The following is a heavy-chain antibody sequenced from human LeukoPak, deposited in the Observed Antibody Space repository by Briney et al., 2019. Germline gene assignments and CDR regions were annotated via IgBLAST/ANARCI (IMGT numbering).Heavy chain of an antibody. J-gene: IGHJ6*02. V-gene: IGHV4-59*01. CDR3: AREFGGGMDV. Sequence: SETLSLTCTVSGGSISSYYWSWIRQPPGKGLEWIGYIYYSGCHNFNPSLKSRVTISVDTSKNQSSLKLSSVTAADTAVYYCAREFGGGMDVWGQATTVSVSS. D-gene: IGHD3-10*01. CDR2: IYYSGCH. CDR1: GGSISSYY.